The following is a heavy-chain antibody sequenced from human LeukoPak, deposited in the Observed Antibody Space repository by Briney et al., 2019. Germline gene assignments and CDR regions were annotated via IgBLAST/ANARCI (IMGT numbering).Heavy chain of an antibody. CDR1: GGTFSSYA. D-gene: IGHD3-22*01. Sequence: SVKVSCKASGGTFSSYAISWVRQAPGQGLEWMGRINPNFGTANYAQKFQGRVTITTDESTSTAYMELSSLRSEDTAVYYCARDLPHYYDSSGYSDYWGQGTLVTVSS. J-gene: IGHJ4*02. CDR3: ARDLPHYYDSSGYSDY. V-gene: IGHV1-69*05. CDR2: INPNFGTA.